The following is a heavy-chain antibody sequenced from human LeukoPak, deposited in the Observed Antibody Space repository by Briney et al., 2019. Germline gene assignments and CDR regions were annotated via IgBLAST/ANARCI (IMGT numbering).Heavy chain of an antibody. CDR2: IHYSGSS. CDR1: GGSVSSVSYY. CDR3: ARLYCSRTSCYYSN. Sequence: SETLSLTCTVSGGSVSSVSYYWSWIRQPPGKGLEWIGYIHYSGSSSYNPALKSRVTISLDTSKNQFSLKLSSVTAADTAIYYCARLYCSRTSCYYSNWGQGTLVTVSS. J-gene: IGHJ4*02. V-gene: IGHV4-61*01. D-gene: IGHD2-2*01.